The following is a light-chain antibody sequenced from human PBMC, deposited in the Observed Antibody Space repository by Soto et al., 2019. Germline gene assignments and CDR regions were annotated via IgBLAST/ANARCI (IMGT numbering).Light chain of an antibody. Sequence: QSALTQPPSVSGSPGQSITISCTGTSSDIGSYNYVSWYQHHPGKAPKLIIYDVSNRPSGVSSRFSGSKSGNTASLTISGLQPEDDADYYCSAYTSTVTLAFGGGTKLTVL. J-gene: IGLJ2*01. CDR2: DVS. CDR3: SAYTSTVTLA. CDR1: SSDIGSYNY. V-gene: IGLV2-14*03.